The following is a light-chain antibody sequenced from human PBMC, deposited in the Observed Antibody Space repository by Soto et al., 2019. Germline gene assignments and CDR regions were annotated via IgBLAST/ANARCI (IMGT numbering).Light chain of an antibody. CDR3: SSLAADYINHYV. CDR1: SNEVVRYNF. J-gene: IGLJ1*01. Sequence: HSVLTQPPSASRSPGQSVTISLPGNSNEVVRYNFVSWYQQHPGKAPKLMIFEVTKRPSGVPDRFSGSKSGNTASLTVSGLQAEDEADYYCSSLAADYINHYVSGTGTKVTV. V-gene: IGLV2-8*01. CDR2: EVT.